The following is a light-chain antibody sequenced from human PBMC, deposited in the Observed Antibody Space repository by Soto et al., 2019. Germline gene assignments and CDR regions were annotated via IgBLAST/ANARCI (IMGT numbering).Light chain of an antibody. V-gene: IGKV1-5*03. CDR2: KAP. CDR3: LHYNSYPCT. CDR1: QSISSW. J-gene: IGKJ1*01. Sequence: DIQMTQSPSTLSASVGDRVTITCRASQSISSWLAWYQQKPGKAPKLLIYKAPTFESGVPSRFRGSGSRTDFTLPISSLQPDDFATXYXLHYNSYPCTFGQGTKVEIK.